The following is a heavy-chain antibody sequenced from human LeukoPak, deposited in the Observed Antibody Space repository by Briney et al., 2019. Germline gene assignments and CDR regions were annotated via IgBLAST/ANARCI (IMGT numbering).Heavy chain of an antibody. CDR1: GGSISSYY. V-gene: IGHV4-59*01. J-gene: IGHJ3*02. CDR2: ISYSGRT. Sequence: PSETLSLTCTVSGGSISSYYWSWIRQPPGKGLEWIGYISYSGRTTYNPSLKSRVTISVDTSKNQFSLKLSSVTAADTAVYYCARVPRYCSGGSCYMSRDDAFDIWGQGTMVTVSS. D-gene: IGHD2-15*01. CDR3: ARVPRYCSGGSCYMSRDDAFDI.